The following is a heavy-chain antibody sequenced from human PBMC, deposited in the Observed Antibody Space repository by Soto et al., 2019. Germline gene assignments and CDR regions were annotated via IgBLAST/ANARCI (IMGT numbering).Heavy chain of an antibody. J-gene: IGHJ5*02. CDR1: GYTFTSYG. CDR3: AREYVCSSTSCYADTYNWFDP. Sequence: SVKVSCKASGYTFTSYGISWVRQAPGQGLEWMGWISAYNGNTNYAQKLQGRVTMTTDTSTSTVYMELRSLRSDDTAVYYCAREYVCSSTSCYADTYNWFDPWGQGTLVTVSS. V-gene: IGHV1-18*01. CDR2: ISAYNGNT. D-gene: IGHD2-2*01.